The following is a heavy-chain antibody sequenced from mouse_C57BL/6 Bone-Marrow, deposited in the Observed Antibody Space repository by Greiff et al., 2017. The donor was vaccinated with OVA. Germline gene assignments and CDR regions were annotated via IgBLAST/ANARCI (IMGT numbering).Heavy chain of an antibody. J-gene: IGHJ3*01. V-gene: IGHV1-81*01. D-gene: IGHD3-2*02. CDR3: ARRSSGYRFAY. Sequence: VQLQQSGAELARPGASVKLSCKASGYTFTSYGISWVKQRTGQGLEWIGEIYPRSGNTYYNEKFKGKATLTADKSSSTAYMELRSLTSEDSAVYFCARRSSGYRFAYWGQGTLVTVSA. CDR2: IYPRSGNT. CDR1: GYTFTSYG.